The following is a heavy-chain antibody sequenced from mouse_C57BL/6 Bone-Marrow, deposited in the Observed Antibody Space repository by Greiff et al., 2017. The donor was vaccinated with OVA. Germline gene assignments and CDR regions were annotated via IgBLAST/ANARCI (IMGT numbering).Heavy chain of an antibody. CDR1: GYTFTSYW. D-gene: IGHD2-2*01. V-gene: IGHV1-55*01. Sequence: QVQLQQPGAELVKPGASVKMSCKASGYTFTSYWITWVKQRPGQGLEWIGDIYPGSGSTNYNEKFKSKATLPVDTSSSTAYMQLSSLTSEDSAVYYCARWGLRRFYFDYWGQGTTLTVSS. J-gene: IGHJ2*01. CDR2: IYPGSGST. CDR3: ARWGLRRFYFDY.